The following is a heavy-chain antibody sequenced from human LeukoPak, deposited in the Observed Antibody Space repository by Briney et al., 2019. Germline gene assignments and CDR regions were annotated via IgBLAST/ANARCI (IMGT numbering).Heavy chain of an antibody. CDR1: GFTFSSYG. J-gene: IGHJ4*02. CDR2: ISYDGSNK. Sequence: GGSLRLSCVASGFTFSSYGMHWVRQAPGKGLEWVAVISYDGSNKYYADSVKGRFTISRDNSKNTLYLQMNSLRAEDTAVYYCAKGTTYSSSWYAHYWGQGTLVTVSS. D-gene: IGHD6-13*01. V-gene: IGHV3-30*18. CDR3: AKGTTYSSSWYAHY.